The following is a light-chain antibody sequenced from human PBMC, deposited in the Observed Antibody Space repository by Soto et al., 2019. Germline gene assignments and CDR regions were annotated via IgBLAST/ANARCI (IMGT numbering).Light chain of an antibody. CDR2: KAS. CDR1: QNVGDW. J-gene: IGKJ2*01. CDR3: QQYNTFST. Sequence: DIQMTQSPSTLSASVGDRVTISCRASQNVGDWLAWYQQKPGKAPKVLIYKASTLETGVPSRFSGSGSGTEFTLTISSLQPDDFATSYCQQYNTFSTFGQGTKLEIK. V-gene: IGKV1-5*03.